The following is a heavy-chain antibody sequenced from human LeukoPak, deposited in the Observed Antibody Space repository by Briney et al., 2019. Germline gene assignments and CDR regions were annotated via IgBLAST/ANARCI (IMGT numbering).Heavy chain of an antibody. D-gene: IGHD3-3*01. Sequence: SETLSLTCTVSGGSISSSSYYWGWIRQPPGKGLEWIGSIYYSGSTYYNPSLKSRVTISVDTSKNQFSLKLSSVTAADTAVYYCARGGWSGYFDYWGQGTLVTVSS. CDR1: GGSISSSSYY. CDR3: ARGGWSGYFDY. J-gene: IGHJ4*02. V-gene: IGHV4-39*07. CDR2: IYYSGST.